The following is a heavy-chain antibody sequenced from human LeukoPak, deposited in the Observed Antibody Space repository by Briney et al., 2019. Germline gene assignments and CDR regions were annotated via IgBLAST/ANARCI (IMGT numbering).Heavy chain of an antibody. CDR1: GFTFSNND. D-gene: IGHD6-13*01. CDR2: IWNGGSNK. V-gene: IGHV3-33*03. J-gene: IGHJ4*02. CDR3: ASRGYISWYAFDC. Sequence: PGRSLRLSCAASGFTFSNNDMHWVRQAPGKGLEWVSVIWNGGSNKYYAEYVKGRFTSARDNPKNTMYLQMHNLRAEDTAVYYCASRGYISWYAFDCWGRGPLVTVFS.